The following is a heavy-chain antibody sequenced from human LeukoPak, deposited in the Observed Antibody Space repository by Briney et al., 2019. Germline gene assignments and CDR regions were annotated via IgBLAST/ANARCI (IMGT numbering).Heavy chain of an antibody. V-gene: IGHV3-23*01. Sequence: GGSLRLSCAASGVTLSTYAMSWARQAPGKGLEWVSGISSSGSGDNTYYADSVKGRFTISRDSSKNTLFLHMNTLRAEDTAIYYCAKDRRGGASYCYFDLWGRGTLVTVSS. D-gene: IGHD1-26*01. CDR2: ISSSGSGDNT. CDR1: GVTLSTYA. J-gene: IGHJ2*01. CDR3: AKDRRGGASYCYFDL.